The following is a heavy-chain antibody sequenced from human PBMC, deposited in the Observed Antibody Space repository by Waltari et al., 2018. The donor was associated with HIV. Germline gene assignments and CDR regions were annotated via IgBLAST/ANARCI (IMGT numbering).Heavy chain of an antibody. D-gene: IGHD6-19*01. J-gene: IGHJ4*02. CDR2: IYYSGRT. CDR3: ARHTYSSGWYYFDY. V-gene: IGHV4-39*01. Sequence: QLQLQESGPGLVKPSETLSLTCTVSGGSISSSSYYWGWIRQPPGKGLEWIGSIYYSGRTYYNPSLKSRVTISVDTSKNQFSLKLSSVTAADTAVYYCARHTYSSGWYYFDYWGQGTLVTVSP. CDR1: GGSISSSSYY.